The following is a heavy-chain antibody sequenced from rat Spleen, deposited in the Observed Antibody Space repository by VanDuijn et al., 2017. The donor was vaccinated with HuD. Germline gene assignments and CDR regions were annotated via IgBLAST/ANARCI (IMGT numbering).Heavy chain of an antibody. CDR2: ISYEGSST. Sequence: EVQLVESGGGLVQPGRSLKLSCAASGFTFSDYYMAWVRQAPKKGLEWVASISYEGSSTYYGDSVKGRFTISRDNAKSTLYLQRNSLGSEDTATYYCARMDYYDGYYHVRDVMDAWTQGASVTVSS. CDR1: GFTFSDYY. CDR3: ARMDYYDGYYHVRDVMDA. J-gene: IGHJ4*01. V-gene: IGHV5-22*01. D-gene: IGHD1-12*03.